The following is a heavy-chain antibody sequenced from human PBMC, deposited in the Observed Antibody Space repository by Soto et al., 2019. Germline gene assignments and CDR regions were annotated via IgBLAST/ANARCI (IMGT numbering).Heavy chain of an antibody. CDR1: GYDFTAYD. J-gene: IGHJ6*02. CDR3: GRGPSPRAPAGGTPYYYAMDV. CDR2: MNPINGAT. V-gene: IGHV1-8*02. Sequence: ASVKVSCKTSGYDFTAYDINWVRQASGQGLEWMGWMNPINGATGSARRFQGRVSMTRYTATGTAYLELTSLRSDDTGVYYCGRGPSPRAPAGGTPYYYAMDVWGQGTTVTVSS. D-gene: IGHD6-13*01.